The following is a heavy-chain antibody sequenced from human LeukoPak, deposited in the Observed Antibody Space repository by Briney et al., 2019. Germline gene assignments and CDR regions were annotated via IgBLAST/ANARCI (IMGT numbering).Heavy chain of an antibody. CDR3: ARLGYSSSWLAVDY. CDR1: GGSISNYY. Sequence: SETLSLTCTVSGGSISNYYWSWIRQPPGKGLEWIGYIYYTGSTNYNPSLKSRVTISVDTSKNQLFLRLTSVTAADTAVYYCARLGYSSSWLAVDYWGQGTLVTVSS. V-gene: IGHV4-59*08. D-gene: IGHD6-13*01. CDR2: IYYTGST. J-gene: IGHJ4*02.